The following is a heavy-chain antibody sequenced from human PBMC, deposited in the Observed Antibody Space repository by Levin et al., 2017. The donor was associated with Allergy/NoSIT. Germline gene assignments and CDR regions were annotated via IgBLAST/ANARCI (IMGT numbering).Heavy chain of an antibody. V-gene: IGHV3-15*01. CDR1: GFTFSNAW. J-gene: IGHJ6*02. D-gene: IGHD3-10*01. CDR3: THGSGSYYNAPLTYYDYGIPG. CDR2: IKSKTDGGTT. Sequence: GESLKISCAASGFTFSNAWMSWVRQAPGKGLEWVGRIKSKTDGGTTDYAAPVKGRFTISRDDSKNTLYLQMNSLKTEDTAVYYCTHGSGSYYNAPLTYYDYGIPGWCQGTTVTVSS.